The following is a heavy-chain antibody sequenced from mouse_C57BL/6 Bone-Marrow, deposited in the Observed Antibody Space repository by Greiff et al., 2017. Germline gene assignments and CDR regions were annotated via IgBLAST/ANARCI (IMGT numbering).Heavy chain of an antibody. CDR2: IRLKSDNYAT. J-gene: IGHJ3*01. CDR1: GFTFSNYW. CDR3: TGGSNYRFAY. Sequence: EVKLEESGGGLVQPGGSMKLSCVASGFTFSNYWMNWVRQSPEKGLEWVAQIRLKSDNYATHYAESVKGRFTISRDDSKSSVYLQMNNLRAEDTGIYYCTGGSNYRFAYWGQGTLVTVSA. V-gene: IGHV6-3*01. D-gene: IGHD2-5*01.